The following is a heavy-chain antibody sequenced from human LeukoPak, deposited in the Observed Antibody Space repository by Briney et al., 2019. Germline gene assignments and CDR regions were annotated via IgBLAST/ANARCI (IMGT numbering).Heavy chain of an antibody. D-gene: IGHD4-11*01. J-gene: IGHJ3*02. CDR3: ATGLPRPVHAFDI. CDR1: GYTLTELS. CDR2: FDPEDGET. V-gene: IGHV1-24*01. Sequence: SVKVSCKVSGYTLTELSMHWVRQAPGKGLEWMGGFDPEDGETIYAQKFQGRVTMTEDTSTDTAYMELSSLRSEDTAVYYCATGLPRPVHAFDIWGQGTMVTVSS.